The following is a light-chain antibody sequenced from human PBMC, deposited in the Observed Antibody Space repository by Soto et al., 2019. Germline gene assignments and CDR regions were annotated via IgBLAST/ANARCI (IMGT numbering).Light chain of an antibody. CDR2: KAS. V-gene: IGKV1-5*03. Sequence: DIQMTHSPSTLSASVGDIVTITCRASQSVTTWLAWYQQKPGKAPKLLIYKASSLESGVPSRFSGSGSGTEFTLTISSLQPDDFATYYCQQYNSYSYTFGHGTKVDIK. CDR3: QQYNSYSYT. CDR1: QSVTTW. J-gene: IGKJ2*01.